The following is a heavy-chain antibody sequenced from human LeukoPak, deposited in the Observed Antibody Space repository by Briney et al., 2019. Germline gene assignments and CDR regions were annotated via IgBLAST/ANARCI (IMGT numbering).Heavy chain of an antibody. Sequence: PGGSLRLSCAASGFTFSSYSMNWVRQAPGKGLEWVSSISSSSSYIYYADSVKGRFTISRDNAKNSLYLQMNSLRAEDTAVYYCARDVVGATPYLYFDLWGRGTLVTVSS. CDR3: ARDVVGATPYLYFDL. D-gene: IGHD1-26*01. CDR1: GFTFSSYS. CDR2: ISSSSSYI. J-gene: IGHJ2*01. V-gene: IGHV3-21*01.